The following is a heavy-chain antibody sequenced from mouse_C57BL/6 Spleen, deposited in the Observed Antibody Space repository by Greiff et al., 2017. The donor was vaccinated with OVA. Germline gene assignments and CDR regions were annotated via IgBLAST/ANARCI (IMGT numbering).Heavy chain of an antibody. CDR2: IDPSDSYT. D-gene: IGHD1-2*01. J-gene: IGHJ2*01. CDR3: ASVYYGPDY. Sequence: VQLQQPGAELVKPGASVKLSCKASGYTFTSYWMQWVKQRPGQGLEWIGEIDPSDSYTNYNQKFEGKATLTVDTSSSTAYMQLSSLTSEDSAVYYCASVYYGPDYWGQGTTLTVSS. V-gene: IGHV1-50*01. CDR1: GYTFTSYW.